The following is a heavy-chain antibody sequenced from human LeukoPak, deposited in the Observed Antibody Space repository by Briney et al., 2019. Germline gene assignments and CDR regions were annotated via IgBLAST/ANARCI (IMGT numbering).Heavy chain of an antibody. CDR1: GFTFGGYA. V-gene: IGHV3-23*01. Sequence: GGSLRLSCTASGFTFGGYAMSWVRQHPGKGLEWVSSIAAGSEDSYYADSVKGRFTISRDNSKSTLYLQMNSLRADDTAVYYCARTIAQYSNTWLYYYYGLDVWGQGTTVTVSS. J-gene: IGHJ6*02. CDR3: ARTIAQYSNTWLYYYYGLDV. D-gene: IGHD1-7*01. CDR2: IAAGSEDS.